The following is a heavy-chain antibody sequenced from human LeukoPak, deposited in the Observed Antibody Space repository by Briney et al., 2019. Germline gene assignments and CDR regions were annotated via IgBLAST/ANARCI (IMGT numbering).Heavy chain of an antibody. CDR3: ARHSIHCSGGSCYGDY. J-gene: IGHJ4*02. CDR1: GYSFTSYW. Sequence: GGSLRISCKGSGYSFTSYWISWVRQMPGKGLEWMGRIDPSDSYTNYSPSFQGHVTISADKSISTAYLQWSSLKASDTAMYYCARHSIHCSGGSCYGDYWGQGTLVTVSS. CDR2: IDPSDSYT. V-gene: IGHV5-10-1*01. D-gene: IGHD2-15*01.